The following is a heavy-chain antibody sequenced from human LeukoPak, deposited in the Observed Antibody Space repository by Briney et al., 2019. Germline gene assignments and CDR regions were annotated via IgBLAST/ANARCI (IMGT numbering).Heavy chain of an antibody. Sequence: GGSLRLSCAASGFTFTGYWMSWVRQAPGMGLAWVATINQDGSEKYYVDSVKGRFTISRDNAKNSLYLQMNSLRAEDTAVYYCAELGITMIGGVWGKGTTVTISS. CDR3: AELGITMIGGV. J-gene: IGHJ6*04. CDR2: INQDGSEK. D-gene: IGHD3-10*02. V-gene: IGHV3-7*01. CDR1: GFTFTGYW.